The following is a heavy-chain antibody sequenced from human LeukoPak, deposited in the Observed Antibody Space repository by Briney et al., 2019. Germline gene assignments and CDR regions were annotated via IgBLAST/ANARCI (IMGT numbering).Heavy chain of an antibody. CDR1: GGTFSKYA. D-gene: IGHD2-21*02. Sequence: SVKVSCKASGGTFSKYAISWVRQAPGQGLEWMGRFIPILGIADYAQKFRGRVTMTADKTTSTAYMELSSLRSEDTAVFYCARDDFPSGPDRGQGTLVTVSS. CDR2: FIPILGIA. V-gene: IGHV1-69*04. CDR3: ARDDFPSGPD. J-gene: IGHJ4*02.